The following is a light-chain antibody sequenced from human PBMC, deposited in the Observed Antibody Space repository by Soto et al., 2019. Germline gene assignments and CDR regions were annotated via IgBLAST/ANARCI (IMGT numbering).Light chain of an antibody. CDR2: AAS. J-gene: IGKJ2*01. V-gene: IGKV1-39*01. Sequence: DIQMTQSPSSLSASVGDRVTITCRASPSISSYLNWYQPKPWQAPNLLIYAASSLQSGFPSRFSGSGSGTDFTLTISSLQPEDFATYYCQQSYITPYTLGPGTQLEIK. CDR3: QQSYITPYT. CDR1: PSISSY.